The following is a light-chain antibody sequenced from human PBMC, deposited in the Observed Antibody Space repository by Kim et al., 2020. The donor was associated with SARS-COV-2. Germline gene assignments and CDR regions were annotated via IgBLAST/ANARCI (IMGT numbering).Light chain of an antibody. V-gene: IGKV1-39*01. J-gene: IGKJ4*01. CDR1: QSIKTY. CDR2: AAS. CDR3: QQSYNTPLT. Sequence: DIQMTQSPSSLSASVGNRVTITCRASQSIKTYLNWYQQRPGKAPKLLIYAASSLQSGVPSRFSGSGSGTDFTLTISSLQFEDFGNYNCQQSYNTPLTFGGGTKVDIK.